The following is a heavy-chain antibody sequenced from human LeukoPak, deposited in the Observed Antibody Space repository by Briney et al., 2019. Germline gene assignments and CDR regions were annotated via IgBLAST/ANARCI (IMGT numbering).Heavy chain of an antibody. V-gene: IGHV1-69*04. CDR3: AREDVIVGYYYYGMDV. Sequence: ASVKVSCKASGGTFSSYAISWVRQAPGQGLEWMGRIIPILGIANYAQKFQGRVTITADKSTSTAYMELSSLRSEDTAVYYCAREDVIVGYYYYGMDVWGQGTTVTVSS. CDR1: GGTFSSYA. CDR2: IIPILGIA. J-gene: IGHJ6*02. D-gene: IGHD2-21*01.